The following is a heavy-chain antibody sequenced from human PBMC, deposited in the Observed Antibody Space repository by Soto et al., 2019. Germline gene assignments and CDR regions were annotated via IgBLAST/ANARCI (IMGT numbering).Heavy chain of an antibody. V-gene: IGHV3-21*01. J-gene: IGHJ4*02. D-gene: IGHD3-22*01. CDR1: GFTFSSYS. CDR2: ISSSSSYI. CDR3: AGDDGYYDSSGPITVSDY. Sequence: EVQLVESGGGLVKPGGSLRLSCAASGFTFSSYSMNWVRQAPGKGLEWVSSISSSSSYIYYADSVKGRFTISRDNAKNSLYLQMNSLRAEDTAVYYCAGDDGYYDSSGPITVSDYWGQGTLVTVSS.